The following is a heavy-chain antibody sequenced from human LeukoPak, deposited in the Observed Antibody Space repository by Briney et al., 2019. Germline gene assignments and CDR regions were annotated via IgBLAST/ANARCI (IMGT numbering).Heavy chain of an antibody. Sequence: SETLSLTCTLSGDSISSSSFYWAWIRQPPGKGLECIGTIFYSGSTYYSSSLKSRVTISVDTSKNQFSLKLSSVTVADTAVYFCARSGPAAGRPDAFDIWRQGTMVTVPS. CDR1: GDSISSSSFY. D-gene: IGHD6-25*01. J-gene: IGHJ3*02. V-gene: IGHV4-39*07. CDR3: ARSGPAAGRPDAFDI. CDR2: IFYSGST.